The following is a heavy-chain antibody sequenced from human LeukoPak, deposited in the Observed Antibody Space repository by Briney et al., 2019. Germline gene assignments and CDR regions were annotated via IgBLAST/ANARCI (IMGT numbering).Heavy chain of an antibody. V-gene: IGHV3-30*02. Sequence: GGSLRLSCAASGFTFSRYRMHWLPQAPGKGLEGVAFIRYDGSNKYYAKSVKGRFTISRDNSKNTPYLQMNSLRADDTAVYYCAKALHVVVPAAIWAGVDYWGQGTLVTVSS. CDR3: AKALHVVVPAAIWAGVDY. CDR1: GFTFSRYR. CDR2: IRYDGSNK. J-gene: IGHJ4*02. D-gene: IGHD2-2*02.